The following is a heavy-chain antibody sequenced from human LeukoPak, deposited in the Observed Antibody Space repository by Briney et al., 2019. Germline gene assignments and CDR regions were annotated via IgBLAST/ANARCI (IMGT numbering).Heavy chain of an antibody. CDR1: GFTFTYAY. V-gene: IGHV3-15*01. Sequence: GGALRLSCAASGFTFTYAYMSWVRQAGGKGGEGVARIKTITEGRTTDYAEPVKGRFTISRDDSKNTLPLQMNSLQTEDTAAYYCAWHYNHYWGQGTVVTVSS. CDR3: AWHYNHY. J-gene: IGHJ4*02. D-gene: IGHD5-24*01. CDR2: IKTITEGRTT.